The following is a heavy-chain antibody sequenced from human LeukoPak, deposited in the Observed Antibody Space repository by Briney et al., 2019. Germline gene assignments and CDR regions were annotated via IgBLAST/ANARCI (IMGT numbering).Heavy chain of an antibody. Sequence: PGGSLRLSCAASGFTFASYSMNWVRQAPGKGLEWVSYISTSSSSIIYCADSVKCRFTISRDNAKNSLYLQMNSLRAEDTAVYYCARGTPYYGILTGDFDSWGQGTLVTVSS. CDR2: ISTSSSSII. D-gene: IGHD3-9*01. V-gene: IGHV3-48*01. CDR1: GFTFASYS. CDR3: ARGTPYYGILTGDFDS. J-gene: IGHJ4*02.